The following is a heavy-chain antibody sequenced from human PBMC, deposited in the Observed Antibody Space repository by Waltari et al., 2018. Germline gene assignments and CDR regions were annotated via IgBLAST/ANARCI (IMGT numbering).Heavy chain of an antibody. CDR2: IYYSGST. V-gene: IGHV4-59*08. D-gene: IGHD4-17*01. CDR3: ARQEYDYGGNSLAFDI. CDR1: GGSISSYY. J-gene: IGHJ3*02. Sequence: QVQLQESGPGLVKPSETLSLTCTVSGGSISSYYWSWIRQPPGKGLEWIGYIYYSGSTNYHPSLKSRVTISVDTSKNQFSLKLSSVTAADTAVYYCARQEYDYGGNSLAFDIWGQGTMVTVSS.